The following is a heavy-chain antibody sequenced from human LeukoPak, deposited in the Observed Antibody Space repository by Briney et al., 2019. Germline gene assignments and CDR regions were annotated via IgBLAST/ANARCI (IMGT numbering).Heavy chain of an antibody. CDR2: TYYRSKWYN. D-gene: IGHD1-7*01. CDR1: GDSVSSNSAA. CDR3: ARGAPSGTTRLFDC. J-gene: IGHJ4*02. V-gene: IGHV6-1*01. Sequence: SQTLSLTCAISGDSVSSNSAAWNWIRQSPSRGLEWLGRTYYRSKWYNDYAVSVKSRITINPDTPKNQFSLQLNSVTPEDTAVYFCARGAPSGTTRLFDCWGQGTLVTVSS.